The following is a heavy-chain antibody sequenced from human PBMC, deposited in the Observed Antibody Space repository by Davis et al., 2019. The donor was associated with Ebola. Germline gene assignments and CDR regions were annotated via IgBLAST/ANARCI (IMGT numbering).Heavy chain of an antibody. CDR1: GFSVSGNH. J-gene: IGHJ4*02. CDR3: AREGKYRDESRTFDY. V-gene: IGHV3-53*01. Sequence: GGSLRLSCAASGFSVSGNHMNWVRQAPGKGLEWVSVVYSATTTYYADYADSVKGRFTIARDNAKNTLYLQMNSLRAEDTAVYYCAREGKYRDESRTFDYWGQGTLVTVSS. D-gene: IGHD2-2*01. CDR2: VYSATTT.